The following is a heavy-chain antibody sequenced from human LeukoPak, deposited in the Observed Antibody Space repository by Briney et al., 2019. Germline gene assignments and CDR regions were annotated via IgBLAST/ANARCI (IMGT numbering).Heavy chain of an antibody. Sequence: VGSVKVSCEASGGTFSSYAISWGRQAPGQGREWMGGFIPIFGVANYAQKFQGRVTITADESTSTAYMELSSLRSEDTAVYYCARGRVPHYWYYDILTGYPASPHEFDSWGQGTLVTVSS. J-gene: IGHJ4*02. D-gene: IGHD3-9*01. V-gene: IGHV1-69*13. CDR1: GGTFSSYA. CDR3: ARGRVPHYWYYDILTGYPASPHEFDS. CDR2: FIPIFGVA.